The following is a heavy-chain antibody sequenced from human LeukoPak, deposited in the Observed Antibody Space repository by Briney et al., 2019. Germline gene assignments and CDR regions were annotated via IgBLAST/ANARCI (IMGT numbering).Heavy chain of an antibody. Sequence: SETLSLTCAVYGGSFSGYYWSWIRQPPGKGLDWIGEINHSGSTNYNPSLKSRVTISVDTSKNQFSLKLSSVTAADTAVYYCARDGEWLDAFDIWGQGTMVTVSS. CDR2: INHSGST. CDR3: ARDGEWLDAFDI. V-gene: IGHV4-34*01. CDR1: GGSFSGYY. J-gene: IGHJ3*02. D-gene: IGHD5-12*01.